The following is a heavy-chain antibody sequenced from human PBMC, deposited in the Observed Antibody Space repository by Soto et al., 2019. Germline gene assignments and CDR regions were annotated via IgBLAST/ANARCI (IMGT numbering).Heavy chain of an antibody. D-gene: IGHD5-18*01. Sequence: QAHLVESGGGVVQPGRSLRLSCAASGFTFTSYDMHWVRQAPGTRLEWVAVISYDGGLQHYADSVKGRFTISRDNSKNRVLLQMNSLRAEDTAVYYCVSDRGYGHASVPYSWGQGTLVSVSS. CDR2: ISYDGGLQ. V-gene: IGHV3-30*13. CDR3: VSDRGYGHASVPYS. CDR1: GFTFTSYD. J-gene: IGHJ4*02.